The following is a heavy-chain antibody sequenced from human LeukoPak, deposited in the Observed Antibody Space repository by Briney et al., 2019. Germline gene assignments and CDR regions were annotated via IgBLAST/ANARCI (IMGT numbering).Heavy chain of an antibody. CDR3: ARSIVGATAGVSGAMDV. D-gene: IGHD1-26*01. V-gene: IGHV5-51*01. J-gene: IGHJ6*02. CDR1: GYSFTSYW. CDR2: IYPGDSDT. Sequence: GESLQISCKGSGYSFTSYWIGWVRQLPGKGLEWMGIIYPGDSDTRYSPSFQGQVTISADKSISTAYLQWSSLKASDTAMYYCARSIVGATAGVSGAMDVWGQGTTVTVSS.